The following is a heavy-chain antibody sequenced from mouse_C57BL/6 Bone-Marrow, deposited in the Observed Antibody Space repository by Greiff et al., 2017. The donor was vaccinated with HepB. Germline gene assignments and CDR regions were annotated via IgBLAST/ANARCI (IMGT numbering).Heavy chain of an antibody. CDR1: GFSFNTYA. CDR2: IRSKSNNYAT. D-gene: IGHD5-5*01. CDR3: VRATLYYFDY. J-gene: IGHJ2*01. V-gene: IGHV10-1*01. Sequence: EVQLVESGGGLVQPKGSLKLSCAASGFSFNTYAMNWVRQAPGKGLEWVARIRSKSNNYATYYSNSVKDRFTISRDDSASMLYLQMNNLKTEDTAMDYCVRATLYYFDYWGQGTTLTVSS.